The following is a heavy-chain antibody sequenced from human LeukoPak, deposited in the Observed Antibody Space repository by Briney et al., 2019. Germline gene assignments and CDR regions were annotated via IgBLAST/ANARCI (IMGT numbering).Heavy chain of an antibody. CDR3: ASRTIMITFGGVIAD. CDR1: GGSISSGSYY. Sequence: SETLSLTCTVSGGSISSGSYYWSWIRQPAGKGLEWIGRIYTSGSTNYNPSLKSRVTISVDTSKNQFSLKLSSVTAADTAVYYCASRTIMITFGGVIADWGQGTLVTASS. J-gene: IGHJ4*02. CDR2: IYTSGST. D-gene: IGHD3-16*02. V-gene: IGHV4-61*02.